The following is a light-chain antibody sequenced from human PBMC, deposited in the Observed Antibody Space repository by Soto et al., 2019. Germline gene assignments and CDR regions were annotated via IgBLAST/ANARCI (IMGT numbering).Light chain of an antibody. Sequence: QSALTQPASVSGSPGQSITISCTGTSSDVGGYNYVSWYQQHPGKAPKLMIYDVNNRPSGVSNRFSGSKSGNTASLTISGLQAEDEPDYYCSSYTGSSTYVVFGGGTKLTVL. J-gene: IGLJ2*01. V-gene: IGLV2-14*01. CDR1: SSDVGGYNY. CDR2: DVN. CDR3: SSYTGSSTYVV.